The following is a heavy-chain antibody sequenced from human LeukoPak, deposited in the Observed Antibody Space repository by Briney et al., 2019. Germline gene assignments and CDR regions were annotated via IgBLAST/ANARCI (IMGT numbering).Heavy chain of an antibody. J-gene: IGHJ4*02. D-gene: IGHD3-22*01. V-gene: IGHV1-69*05. CDR1: GVTFSSYA. CDR3: ARGLDSSGYSMAY. Sequence: GASVKVSCTASGVTFSSYAISWVRQAPGQGLEWMGGIIPIFGTANYAQKFQGRVTITTDESTSTAYMELSSLRSEDTAVYYCARGLDSSGYSMAYWGQGTLVTVSS. CDR2: IIPIFGTA.